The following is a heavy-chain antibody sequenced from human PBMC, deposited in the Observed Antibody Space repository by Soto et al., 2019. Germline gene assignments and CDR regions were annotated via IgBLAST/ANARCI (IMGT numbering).Heavy chain of an antibody. V-gene: IGHV1-2*02. D-gene: IGHD1-7*01. CDR2: INPNSGGT. CDR3: ARGVGNSAPDY. J-gene: IGHJ4*02. Sequence: EASVKVSCKASGYTFTGYSMHWVRQAPGQGLEWMGWINPNSGGTNYSQKFQGRVTITRDTSASTAYMELSSLRSEDTAVYYCARGVGNSAPDYWGQGTLVTVSS. CDR1: GYTFTGYS.